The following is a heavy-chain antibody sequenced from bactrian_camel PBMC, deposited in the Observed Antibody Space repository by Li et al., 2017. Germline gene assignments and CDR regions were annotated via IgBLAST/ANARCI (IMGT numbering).Heavy chain of an antibody. J-gene: IGHJ4*01. V-gene: IGHV3-2*01. D-gene: IGHD7*01. CDR2: AYSDNGEP. CDR1: GFTFSSAY. Sequence: QLVESGGGLVQPGGTLRLSCEASGFTFSSAYMSWVRQAPGTGLEWVSSAYSDNGEPAYTNSVKGRFTISRDNAKNTLYLQMNNLKPEDTALYYCASGEIPGEEYNYWGQGTQVTVS. CDR3: ASGEIPGEEYNY.